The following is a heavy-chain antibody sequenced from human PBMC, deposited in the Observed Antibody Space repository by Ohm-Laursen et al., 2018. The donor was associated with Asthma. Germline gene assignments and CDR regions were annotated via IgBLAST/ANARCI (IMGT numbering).Heavy chain of an antibody. V-gene: IGHV3-73*01. J-gene: IGHJ4*02. Sequence: GSLRLSCAASGFNFIGSAMHWVRQTSGKGLEWVGRIRSAANSYATTYPASMRGRFTISRDDSENTAYLHINSLKTEDTAVYYCARDDGTSSWGQGTLVTVSS. CDR2: IRSAANSYAT. CDR1: GFNFIGSA. D-gene: IGHD2-2*01. CDR3: ARDDGTSS.